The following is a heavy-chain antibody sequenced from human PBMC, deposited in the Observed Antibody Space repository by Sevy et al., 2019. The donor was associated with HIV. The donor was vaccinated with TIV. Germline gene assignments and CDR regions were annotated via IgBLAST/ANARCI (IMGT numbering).Heavy chain of an antibody. J-gene: IGHJ5*02. CDR1: GYSISSGYY. CDR2: IYHSGST. V-gene: IGHV4-38-2*01. CDR3: SRADYYYDSGSYSYCFDP. Sequence: SETLCLTCAVSGYSISSGYYWGWIRQPPGKGLEWIGSIYHSGSTYYNPSLKSRVTISVDTSKNQFSLKLSSVTAADTAVYYCSRADYYYDSGSYSYCFDPWGQGTLVTVSS. D-gene: IGHD3-10*01.